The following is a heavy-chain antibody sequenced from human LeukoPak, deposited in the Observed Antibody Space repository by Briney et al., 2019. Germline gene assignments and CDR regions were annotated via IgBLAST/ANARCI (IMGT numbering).Heavy chain of an antibody. V-gene: IGHV1-18*01. Sequence: ASVKVSCKASGYSFNSNGISWVRQGPGQGLEWMGWNSAYNGDTNYAQKLQGRVTMTTDRSTSTAYMELRSLRSDDTAAYYCARGAGYSSSRRKNYYYGMDVWGQGTPVTVSS. J-gene: IGHJ6*02. D-gene: IGHD6-6*01. CDR1: GYSFNSNG. CDR2: NSAYNGDT. CDR3: ARGAGYSSSRRKNYYYGMDV.